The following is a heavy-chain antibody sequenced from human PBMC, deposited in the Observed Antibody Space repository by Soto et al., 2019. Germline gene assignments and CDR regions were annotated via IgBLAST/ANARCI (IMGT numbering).Heavy chain of an antibody. CDR1: GYTFTGYY. D-gene: IGHD2-15*01. Sequence: ASVKVSCKASGYTFTGYYMHWVRQAPGQGLEWMGWINPNSGGTNYAQKFQGWVTMTRDTSISTAYMELSRLRSDDTAVYYCARAVVAATLTNSAFDIWGPGTMVTVSS. CDR3: ARAVVAATLTNSAFDI. CDR2: INPNSGGT. J-gene: IGHJ3*02. V-gene: IGHV1-2*04.